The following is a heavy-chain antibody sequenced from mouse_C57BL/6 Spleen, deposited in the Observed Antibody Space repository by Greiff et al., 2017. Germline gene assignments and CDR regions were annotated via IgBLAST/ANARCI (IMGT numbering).Heavy chain of an antibody. D-gene: IGHD1-1*01. Sequence: QVQLQQPGAELVKPGASVQLSCKASGYTFTSYWMHWVKQRPGQGLEWIGMIHPNSGSTNYNEKFKSKATLTVDKSSSTAYMQLSSLTSEDSAVYYCGQIYYYGSGAYWRQAALVTVSA. CDR1: GYTFTSYW. CDR3: GQIYYYGSGAY. V-gene: IGHV1-64*01. CDR2: IHPNSGST. J-gene: IGHJ3*01.